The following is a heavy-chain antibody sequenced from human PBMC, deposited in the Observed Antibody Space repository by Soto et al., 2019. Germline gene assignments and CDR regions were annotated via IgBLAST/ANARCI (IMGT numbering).Heavy chain of an antibody. CDR2: IIPIFGTA. CDR3: ARRMLQLANYYYDGLED. V-gene: IGHV1-69*13. Sequence: AAVKVSCKASGGSFSNYTISWVRQAPGQGLECMGGIIPIFGTASYAQKVQGRITITADESTSTAYMQLSSLRSEATAVYYCARRMLQLANYYYDGLEDCGQGTLVTVSS. D-gene: IGHD3-22*01. CDR1: GGSFSNYT. J-gene: IGHJ4*03.